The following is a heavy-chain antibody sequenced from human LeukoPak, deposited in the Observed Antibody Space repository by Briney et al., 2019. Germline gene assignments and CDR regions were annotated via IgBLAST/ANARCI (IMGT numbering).Heavy chain of an antibody. CDR2: TKQDGGQK. Sequence: GGSLRLSCAASGFTFSSYWMSWVRQAPGKGLEWVANTKQDGGQKYYVDSVKGRFTISRDNAKSSLYLQLNNLRAEDTAVYYCARVGRDLGIFDYFYMDVWGRGTTVTVSS. CDR3: ARVGRDLGIFDYFYMDV. J-gene: IGHJ6*03. V-gene: IGHV3-7*01. CDR1: GFTFSSYW. D-gene: IGHD3-3*01.